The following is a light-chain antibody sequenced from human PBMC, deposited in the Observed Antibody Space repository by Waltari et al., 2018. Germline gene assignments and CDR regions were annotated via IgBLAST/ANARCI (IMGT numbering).Light chain of an antibody. CDR2: DAS. V-gene: IGKV3-20*01. Sequence: EIVLTQSPGTLSLSPGDRATLSCRASQSVSRFLAWYQQKPGQAPRLLIYDASIRATGIPDRFSGSGSGTDFSLTISRLEPEDFALYYCQHYVRLPVSFGQGTKVGIK. CDR3: QHYVRLPVS. J-gene: IGKJ1*01. CDR1: QSVSRF.